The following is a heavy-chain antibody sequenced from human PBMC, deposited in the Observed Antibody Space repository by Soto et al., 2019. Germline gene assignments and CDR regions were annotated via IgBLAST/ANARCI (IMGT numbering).Heavy chain of an antibody. CDR2: IRYDGSNK. CDR3: ARERGFGAPAAS. CDR1: GFNFKTYD. V-gene: IGHV3-33*01. J-gene: IGHJ5*02. Sequence: QVQLVESGGGVVQPGRSLSLSCAGTGFNFKTYDIHWVRQAPGKGLEWVALIRYDGSNKYYGDSVKGRFTVSRDNSQNTVTRQRNSLRVEDTALYYCARERGFGAPAASWGQGTPVTVSS. D-gene: IGHD2-2*01.